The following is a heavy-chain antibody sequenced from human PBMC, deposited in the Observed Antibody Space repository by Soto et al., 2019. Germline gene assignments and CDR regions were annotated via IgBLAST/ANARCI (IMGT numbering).Heavy chain of an antibody. CDR1: GFTFSSYA. V-gene: IGHV3-30-3*01. Sequence: VQLVESGGGLVQPGGSLRLSCAASGFTFSSYAMHWVRQAPGKGLEWVAVISYDGSNKYYADSVKGRFTISRDNSKNTLYLQMNSLRAEDTAVYYCARDLGLSRLGALDSWGQGTLVTVSS. J-gene: IGHJ4*02. D-gene: IGHD1-26*01. CDR3: ARDLGLSRLGALDS. CDR2: ISYDGSNK.